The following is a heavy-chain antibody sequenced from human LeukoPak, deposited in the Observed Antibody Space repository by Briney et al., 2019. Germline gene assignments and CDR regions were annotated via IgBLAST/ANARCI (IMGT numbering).Heavy chain of an antibody. J-gene: IGHJ4*02. V-gene: IGHV3-74*01. CDR1: GFTFSSYW. CDR3: ARRYCSGGSCYIDY. D-gene: IGHD2-15*01. CDR2: INSDGSTT. Sequence: GGSLRLSCAASGFTFSSYWMHWVRQAPGKGLVWVSRINSDGSTTNYADSVKGRFTISRDNAKNTLYLQMSSLRAEDAAVYYCARRYCSGGSCYIDYWGQGTLVTVSS.